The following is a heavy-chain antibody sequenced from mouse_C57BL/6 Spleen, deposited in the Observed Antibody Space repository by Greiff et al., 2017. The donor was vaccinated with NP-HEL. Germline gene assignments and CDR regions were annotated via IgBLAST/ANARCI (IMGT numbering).Heavy chain of an antibody. V-gene: IGHV1-82*01. CDR2: IYPGDGDT. D-gene: IGHD1-1*01. CDR1: GYAFSSSW. J-gene: IGHJ3*01. CDR3: AREGDYYGSGAY. Sequence: VQLQQSGPELVKPGASVKISCKASGYAFSSSWMNWVKQRPGKGLEWIGRIYPGDGDTNYNGKFKGKATLTADKSSSTAYMQLSSLTSEDSAVYFCAREGDYYGSGAYWGQGTLVTVSA.